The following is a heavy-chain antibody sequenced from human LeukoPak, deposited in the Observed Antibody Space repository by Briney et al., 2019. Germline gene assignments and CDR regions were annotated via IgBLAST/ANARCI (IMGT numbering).Heavy chain of an antibody. CDR3: AREPYRLAAAVSWGPFDY. CDR2: IKQDGSEK. J-gene: IGHJ4*02. Sequence: GGSLRLSCAASGFTFSSYWMSWVRQAPGKGLEWVANIKQDGSEKYYVDSVKGRFTISRDNAKNSLYLQMNSLRAEDTAVYYCAREPYRLAAAVSWGPFDYWGQETLVTVSS. D-gene: IGHD6-13*01. CDR1: GFTFSSYW. V-gene: IGHV3-7*01.